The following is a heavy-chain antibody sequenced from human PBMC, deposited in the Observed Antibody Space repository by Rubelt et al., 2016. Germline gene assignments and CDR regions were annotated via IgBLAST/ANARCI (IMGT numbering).Heavy chain of an antibody. D-gene: IGHD2-15*01. CDR3: ARDRGGYYFDY. J-gene: IGHJ4*02. CDR2: ISAYNGNT. Sequence: QVQLVQSGAEVKKPGASVKVSCKASGYTFTSYGISWVRQAPGQGLEWMGWISAYNGNTNYAQKLQGRFTITADTSTSTAYMGLSSLRSDDTAVYYCARDRGGYYFDYWGQGTLVTVSS. CDR1: GYTFTSYG. V-gene: IGHV1-18*01.